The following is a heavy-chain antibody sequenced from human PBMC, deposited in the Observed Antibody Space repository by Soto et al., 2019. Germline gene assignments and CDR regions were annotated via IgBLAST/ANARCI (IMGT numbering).Heavy chain of an antibody. CDR2: ISSSGTSA. J-gene: IGHJ5*02. Sequence: GGSLRLSCAASGFTFSAVYMSWIRQAPNKGLEYISYISSSGTSANYADSVKGRFTISRDNAKNSLYLQMNSLRAEDTAVYYCARDLHDYVSFRFDPWGQGTLVTVSS. D-gene: IGHD3-16*01. V-gene: IGHV3-11*06. CDR3: ARDLHDYVSFRFDP. CDR1: GFTFSAVY.